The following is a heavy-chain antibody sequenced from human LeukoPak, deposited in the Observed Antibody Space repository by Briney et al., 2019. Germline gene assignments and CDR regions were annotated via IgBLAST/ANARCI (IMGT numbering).Heavy chain of an antibody. J-gene: IGHJ2*01. D-gene: IGHD7-27*01. Sequence: SETLSLTCTVSGGSISSSSYYWSWIRQPPGKGLEWIGYIYYSGSTNYNPSLKSRVTISVDTSKNQFSLKLSSVTAADTAVYYCARERELGMIAWYFDLWGRGTLVTVSS. V-gene: IGHV4-61*01. CDR1: GGSISSSSYY. CDR3: ARERELGMIAWYFDL. CDR2: IYYSGST.